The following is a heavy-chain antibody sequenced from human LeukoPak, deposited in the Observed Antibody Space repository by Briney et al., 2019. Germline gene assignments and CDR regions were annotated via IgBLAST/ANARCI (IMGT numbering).Heavy chain of an antibody. J-gene: IGHJ5*02. CDR1: GYTFTGYY. Sequence: ASVKVSCKASGYTFTGYYMHWVRQAPGQGLEWMGRINPNSGGTNYAQKFQGRVTMTRDTSISTAYMELSRLGSDDTAVYYCARAYSSGWYEGPWGQGTLVTVSS. CDR2: INPNSGGT. V-gene: IGHV1-2*06. D-gene: IGHD6-19*01. CDR3: ARAYSSGWYEGP.